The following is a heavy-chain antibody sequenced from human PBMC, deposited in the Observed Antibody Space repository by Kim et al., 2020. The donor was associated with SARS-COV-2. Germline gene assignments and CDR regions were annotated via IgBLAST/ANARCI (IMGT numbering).Heavy chain of an antibody. Sequence: SETLSLTCTVSGGSISSSSYYWGWIRQPPGKGLEWIGSIYYSGSTYYNPSLKSRVTISVDTSKNQFSLKLSSVTAADTAVYYCATPEGWLKPSDKYGMDVWGQGTTVTVSS. D-gene: IGHD6-19*01. CDR2: IYYSGST. J-gene: IGHJ6*02. V-gene: IGHV4-39*01. CDR3: ATPEGWLKPSDKYGMDV. CDR1: GGSISSSSYY.